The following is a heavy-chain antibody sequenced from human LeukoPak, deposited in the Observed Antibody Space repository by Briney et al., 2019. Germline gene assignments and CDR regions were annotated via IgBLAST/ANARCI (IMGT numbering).Heavy chain of an antibody. V-gene: IGHV3-48*04. CDR1: GFTFSSYS. CDR2: ISSSSSITM. J-gene: IGHJ4*02. CDR3: AQSFDN. Sequence: GGSLRLSCAASGFTFSSYSMNWVRQAPGRGLEWVSYISSSSSITMYYADSVKGRFTISRDNAKNSLYLQMNSLRAEDTAVYYCAQSFDNWGQGTLVTVSS.